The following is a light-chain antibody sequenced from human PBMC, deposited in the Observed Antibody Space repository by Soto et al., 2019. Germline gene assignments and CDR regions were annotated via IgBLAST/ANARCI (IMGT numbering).Light chain of an antibody. V-gene: IGKV3-20*01. CDR3: QQYGSSPRLT. Sequence: IVLTQSPGTLSLSPGERATLPCRASQSVSSSYLAWYQQKPGQAPRLLIYGASSRATGIPDRFSGSGSGTDFTLTISRLEPEDFAVYYCQQYGSSPRLTFGGGTKVDIK. CDR2: GAS. J-gene: IGKJ4*01. CDR1: QSVSSSY.